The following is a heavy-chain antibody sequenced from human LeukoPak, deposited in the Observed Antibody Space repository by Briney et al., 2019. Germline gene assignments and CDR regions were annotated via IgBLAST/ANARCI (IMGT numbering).Heavy chain of an antibody. CDR2: IRSKANSYAT. Sequence: GGSLRLTCAASGFTFSGSAMHWVCQASGKGLEWVGRIRSKANSYATEYAASVKGRFTISRDDSKNTAYLQMNSLKTEDTAVYYCTRHLETIDIWGQGTMVTVS. J-gene: IGHJ3*02. CDR1: GFTFSGSA. D-gene: IGHD1-7*01. CDR3: TRHLETIDI. V-gene: IGHV3-73*01.